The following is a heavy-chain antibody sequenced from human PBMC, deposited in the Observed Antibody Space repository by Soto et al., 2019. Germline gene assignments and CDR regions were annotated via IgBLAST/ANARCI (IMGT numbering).Heavy chain of an antibody. CDR1: GGSISSGDYY. Sequence: SETLSLTCTVSGGSISSGDYYWSWIRQPPGKGLEWIGYIYYSGSAYYNPSLKSRVTISVDTSKNQFSLKLSSVTAADTAVYYCAREPTMARGTTPFDYWGQGTLVTVSS. CDR2: IYYSGSA. V-gene: IGHV4-30-4*01. CDR3: AREPTMARGTTPFDY. J-gene: IGHJ4*02. D-gene: IGHD3-10*01.